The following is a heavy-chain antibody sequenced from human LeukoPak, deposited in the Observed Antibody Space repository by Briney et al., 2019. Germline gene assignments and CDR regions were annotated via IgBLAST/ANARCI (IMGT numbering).Heavy chain of an antibody. D-gene: IGHD3-22*01. CDR1: GYTVTGYY. V-gene: IGHV1-2*06. J-gene: IGHJ4*02. CDR2: INPNSGGT. CDR3: ARDGYYDSSGYVDY. Sequence: ASVKVSCKASGYTVTGYYMHWARQAPGQGLEWMGRINPNSGGTNYAQKFQGRVTMTRDTSISTAYMELSRLRSDDTAVYYCARDGYYDSSGYVDYWGQGTLVTVSS.